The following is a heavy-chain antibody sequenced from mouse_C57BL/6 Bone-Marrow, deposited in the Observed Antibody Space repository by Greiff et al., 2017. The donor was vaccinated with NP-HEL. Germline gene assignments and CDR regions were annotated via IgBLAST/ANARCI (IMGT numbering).Heavy chain of an antibody. Sequence: DVKLVESGGGLVKPGGSLTLSCAASGFTFSSYAMSWVRQTPEKRLEWVATISDGGSYTYYPDNVKGRFPISRDNAKNNLYLQMSHLKSEDTAMYYCARVSQLSWFAYWGQGTLVTVSA. J-gene: IGHJ3*01. CDR3: ARVSQLSWFAY. CDR2: ISDGGSYT. V-gene: IGHV5-4*03. CDR1: GFTFSSYA. D-gene: IGHD4-1*02.